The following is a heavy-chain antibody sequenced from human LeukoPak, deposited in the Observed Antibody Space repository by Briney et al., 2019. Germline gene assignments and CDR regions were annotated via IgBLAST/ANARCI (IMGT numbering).Heavy chain of an antibody. CDR3: ARERGYCSSTSCYHSDPYYFDY. D-gene: IGHD2-2*01. Sequence: SVKVSCKASGGTFSSYAISWVRQAPGQGLEWMGGIIPIFGTANYAQKFQGRVTITTDESTSTAYMELSSLRSEDTAVYYRARERGYCSSTSCYHSDPYYFDYWGQGTLVTVSS. V-gene: IGHV1-69*05. CDR2: IIPIFGTA. J-gene: IGHJ4*02. CDR1: GGTFSSYA.